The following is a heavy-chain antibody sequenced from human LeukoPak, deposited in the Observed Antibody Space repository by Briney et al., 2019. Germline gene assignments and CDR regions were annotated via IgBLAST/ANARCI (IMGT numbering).Heavy chain of an antibody. CDR3: ASRGFYGSLDV. J-gene: IGHJ6*02. V-gene: IGHV3-30*03. Sequence: GGSLRLSCAASGFTFRSYGMHWVRQAPGKGLEWVTVISYDGSNKYYADSVKGRFTISRDNAKKSLYLQMNSLRAEDTAVYYCASRGFYGSLDVWGQGTTVTVSS. D-gene: IGHD3-10*01. CDR2: ISYDGSNK. CDR1: GFTFRSYG.